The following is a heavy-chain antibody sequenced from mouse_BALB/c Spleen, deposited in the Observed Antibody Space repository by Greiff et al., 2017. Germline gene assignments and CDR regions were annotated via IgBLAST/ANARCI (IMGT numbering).Heavy chain of an antibody. Sequence: EVQLQESGPGLVKPSQSLSLTCSVTGYSITSGYYWNWIRQFPGNKLEWMGYISYDGSNNYNPSLKNRISITRDTSKNQFFLKLNSVTTEDTATYYCARDTTVVAKRYFDVWGAGTTVTVSS. CDR1: GYSITSGYY. D-gene: IGHD1-1*01. J-gene: IGHJ1*01. CDR2: ISYDGSN. V-gene: IGHV3-6*02. CDR3: ARDTTVVAKRYFDV.